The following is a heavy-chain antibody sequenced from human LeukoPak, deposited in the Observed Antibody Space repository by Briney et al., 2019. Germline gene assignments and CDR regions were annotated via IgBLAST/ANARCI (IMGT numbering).Heavy chain of an antibody. Sequence: GGSLRLSCAASGFTFSSYAMHWVRQAPGKGLEWVAVISYDGSNKYYADSVKGRFTISRDNSKNTLYLQMNSLRAEDTAVYYCARDRMSRDSSGYYFLTGFDYWGQGTLVTVPS. CDR1: GFTFSSYA. CDR3: ARDRMSRDSSGYYFLTGFDY. V-gene: IGHV3-30*04. J-gene: IGHJ4*02. D-gene: IGHD3-22*01. CDR2: ISYDGSNK.